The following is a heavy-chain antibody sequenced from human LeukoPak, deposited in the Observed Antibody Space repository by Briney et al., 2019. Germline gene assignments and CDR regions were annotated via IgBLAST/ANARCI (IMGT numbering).Heavy chain of an antibody. J-gene: IGHJ3*02. V-gene: IGHV3-15*01. CDR1: GLTFNTYS. CDR3: TTCGYDRCGAFDI. D-gene: IGHD5-12*01. CDR2: IKSKTDGGTT. Sequence: GGSLRLSCVASGLTFNTYSMTWVRQAPGKGLEWVGRIKSKTDGGTTDYAAPVKGRFSISRDDSKNTLYLQMNSLETEDTAMYYCTTCGYDRCGAFDIWGQGTVVTVSS.